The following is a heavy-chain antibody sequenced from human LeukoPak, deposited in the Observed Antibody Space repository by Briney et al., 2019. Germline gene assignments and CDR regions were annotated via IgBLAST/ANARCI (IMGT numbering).Heavy chain of an antibody. D-gene: IGHD5-24*01. V-gene: IGHV3-15*01. CDR1: GFNFDIAW. J-gene: IGHJ6*03. CDR2: IKSKNDGAAT. CDR3: VSRDAYKPRYFMDV. Sequence: KPGGSLRLSCAVSGFNFDIAWMNWVRQAPGEGLEWVGRIKSKNDGAATDYGAPVRGRFTISIDDSKNMLYLQMNSLKTEDTAVYYGVSRDAYKPRYFMDVWGKGTTVTVSS.